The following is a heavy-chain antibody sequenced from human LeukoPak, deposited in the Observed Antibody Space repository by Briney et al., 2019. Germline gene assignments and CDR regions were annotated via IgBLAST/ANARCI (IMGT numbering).Heavy chain of an antibody. V-gene: IGHV1-2*02. D-gene: IGHD1-26*01. CDR3: ARDGRKKAGPGKGYSGSSGSFDI. Sequence: ASVKVSCKASGYTFTGYYMHWVRLPPGQGLEWMGWMNPNSGGTNYAQKFQDRVTMTMDTSISPAYMELSRLRSDDTAVYYCARDGRKKAGPGKGYSGSSGSFDIWGQGTMVTVSS. CDR2: MNPNSGGT. CDR1: GYTFTGYY. J-gene: IGHJ3*02.